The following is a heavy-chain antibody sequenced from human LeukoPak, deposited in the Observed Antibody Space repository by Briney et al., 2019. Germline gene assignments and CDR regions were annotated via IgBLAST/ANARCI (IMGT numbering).Heavy chain of an antibody. CDR1: GFTFSSYA. V-gene: IGHV3-23*01. J-gene: IGHJ4*02. Sequence: GGSLRLSCAASGFTFSSYAMSWVRQAPEKGLEWVSAISGSGGSTYYADSVKGRFTISRDNSKNTLYLQMNSLRAEDTAVYYCAKDGRYDYVWGRTIDYWGQGTLVTVSS. CDR2: ISGSGGST. CDR3: AKDGRYDYVWGRTIDY. D-gene: IGHD3-16*01.